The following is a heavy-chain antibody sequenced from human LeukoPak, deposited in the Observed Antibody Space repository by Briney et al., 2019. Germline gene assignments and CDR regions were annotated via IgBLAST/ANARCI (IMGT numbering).Heavy chain of an antibody. CDR3: AKDPSSGGYFDC. V-gene: IGHV3-23*01. CDR2: IGGSGDGT. D-gene: IGHD6-19*01. CDR1: GFTFSSFA. Sequence: GGSLRLSCAASGFTFSSFAMSWVRLTPGKGLEWVSTIGGSGDGTYYADSVKGRFTISRDDSKNTLYLQMNSLRAEDTAVYYCAKDPSSGGYFDCWGQGTLATVSS. J-gene: IGHJ4*02.